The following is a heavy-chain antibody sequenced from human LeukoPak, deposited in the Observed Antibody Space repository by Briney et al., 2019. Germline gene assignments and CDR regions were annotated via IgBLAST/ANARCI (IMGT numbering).Heavy chain of an antibody. CDR1: GYSFTSYW. CDR3: VRRSPQWLGTNTFNI. CDR2: IFPGDSDT. V-gene: IGHV5-51*01. Sequence: GESLKISCKGSGYSFTSYWIGWVRQMPGKGLEWMGLIFPGDSDTIYSPSFQGQGTMSADKSINTAYLQWSGLKAADTAVYYCVRRSPQWLGTNTFNIWGQGTMVTVSS. D-gene: IGHD5-12*01. J-gene: IGHJ3*02.